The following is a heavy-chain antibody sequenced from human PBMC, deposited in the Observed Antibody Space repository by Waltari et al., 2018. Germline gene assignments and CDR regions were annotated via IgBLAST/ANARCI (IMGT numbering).Heavy chain of an antibody. CDR2: IYWNDDK. D-gene: IGHD3-22*01. Sequence: QITLKESGPTLVKPTQTLTLTCTFSGFSLSTSGVGVGWIRQPPGKALEWLALIYWNDDKRYSPSLKNRLTITKDTSKNQVVLTMTNMDPVDTATYYCAHSTSMIVVVQNWFDPWGQGTLVTVSS. CDR3: AHSTSMIVVVQNWFDP. V-gene: IGHV2-5*01. J-gene: IGHJ5*02. CDR1: GFSLSTSGVG.